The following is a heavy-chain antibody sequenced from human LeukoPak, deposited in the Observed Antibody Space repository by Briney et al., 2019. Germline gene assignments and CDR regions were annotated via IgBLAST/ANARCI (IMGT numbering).Heavy chain of an antibody. CDR1: GYSISSGYY. Sequence: PSETLSLTCAVSGYSISSGYYWGWIRQPPGKGLEWIGSIYHSGSTYYNPSLKSRVPISVDTSKNQVSLKLSSVTAADTAVYYCARLVGVYCSGGSCYSDYWGQGTLVTVSS. J-gene: IGHJ4*02. V-gene: IGHV4-38-2*01. CDR2: IYHSGST. CDR3: ARLVGVYCSGGSCYSDY. D-gene: IGHD2-15*01.